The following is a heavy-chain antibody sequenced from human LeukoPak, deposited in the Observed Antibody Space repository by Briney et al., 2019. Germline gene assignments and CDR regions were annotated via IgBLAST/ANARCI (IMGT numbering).Heavy chain of an antibody. V-gene: IGHV3-30-3*01. D-gene: IGHD2-2*01. CDR2: ISYDGSNK. CDR3: ARGLQLLMYGMDV. J-gene: IGHJ6*02. CDR1: GFTFISYA. Sequence: PGGSLRLSCSASGFTFISYAIHLVRHAPGKGLEWLAVISYDGSNKYYAYYVKGRFTISRDNSKNTLYLQMNSLRAEDTAVYYCARGLQLLMYGMDVWGQGTTVTVSS.